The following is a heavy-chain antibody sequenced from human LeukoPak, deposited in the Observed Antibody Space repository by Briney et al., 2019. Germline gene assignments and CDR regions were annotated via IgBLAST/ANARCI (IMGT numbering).Heavy chain of an antibody. CDR1: GYSIRSGFY. CDR2: IYYSGST. CDR3: ARYNDYGGTVDY. D-gene: IGHD4-23*01. J-gene: IGHJ4*02. V-gene: IGHV4-38-2*02. Sequence: SETLSLTCTVSGYSIRSGFYWGWIRQPPGKGLEWIGSIYYSGSTYYNPSLKSRVTISVDTSKNQFSLKLSSVTAADTAVYYCARYNDYGGTVDYWGQGTLVTVSS.